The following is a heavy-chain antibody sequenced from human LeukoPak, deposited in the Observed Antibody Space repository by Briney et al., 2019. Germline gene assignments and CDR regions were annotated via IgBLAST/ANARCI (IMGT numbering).Heavy chain of an antibody. V-gene: IGHV3-7*03. D-gene: IGHD1-26*01. CDR1: GFTFSSHW. Sequence: PGGSLRLSCAASGFTFSSHWMSWVRQAPGKGLEWAANIVQDGSQKYYVDSVKGRFTISRDNGKNSLYLQMNSLRAEDTAVYYCARNEKWGRDYWGQGTLVTVSS. CDR2: IVQDGSQK. CDR3: ARNEKWGRDY. J-gene: IGHJ4*02.